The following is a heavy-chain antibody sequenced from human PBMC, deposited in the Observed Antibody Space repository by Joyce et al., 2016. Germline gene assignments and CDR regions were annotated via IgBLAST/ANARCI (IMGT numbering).Heavy chain of an antibody. Sequence: QVQLQESGPGLVKPSETLSLTCTVSGGFISSYYWNWIRQPPGKGLEWIGYISYSGQHNSNPSLKSRVTISVDTSKNQFSRKLSSVTAADTAVYYCASKRTGCDSSGSYYYYYGMDVWGQGTTVTVSS. CDR3: ASKRTGCDSSGSYYYYYGMDV. CDR2: ISYSGQH. D-gene: IGHD3-22*01. J-gene: IGHJ6*02. V-gene: IGHV4-59*01. CDR1: GGFISSYY.